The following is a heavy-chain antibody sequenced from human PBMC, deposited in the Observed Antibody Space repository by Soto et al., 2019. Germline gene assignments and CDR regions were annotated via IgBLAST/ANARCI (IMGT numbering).Heavy chain of an antibody. Sequence: SETLSLTCTVSGGSISSGGYYWSWIRQHPGKGLEWIGYIYYSGSTYYNPSLKSRVTISVGTSKNQFSLKLSSVTAADTAVYYCATNSDTAMVRPQVDYWGQGTLVTVSS. CDR1: GGSISSGGYY. CDR2: IYYSGST. CDR3: ATNSDTAMVRPQVDY. V-gene: IGHV4-31*03. D-gene: IGHD5-18*01. J-gene: IGHJ4*02.